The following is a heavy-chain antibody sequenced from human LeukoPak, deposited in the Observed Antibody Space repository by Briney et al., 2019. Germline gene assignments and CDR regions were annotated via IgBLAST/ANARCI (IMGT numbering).Heavy chain of an antibody. CDR2: ISAYNGNT. CDR1: GYTFTSYG. Sequence: ASVKVSCKASGYTFTSYGISWVRQAPGQGLEWMGWISAYNGNTNYAQKLQGRVTMTTDTSTSTAYMELSSLRSEDTAVYYCARDHTYSYGPGVCDYWGQGTLVTVSS. D-gene: IGHD5-18*01. J-gene: IGHJ4*02. V-gene: IGHV1-18*01. CDR3: ARDHTYSYGPGVCDY.